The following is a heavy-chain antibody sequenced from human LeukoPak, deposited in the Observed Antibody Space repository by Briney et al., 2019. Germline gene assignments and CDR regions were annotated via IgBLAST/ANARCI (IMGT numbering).Heavy chain of an antibody. D-gene: IGHD1/OR15-1a*01. CDR1: GGSIVSSSSY. V-gene: IGHV4-39*01. CDR2: IYYSGST. CDR3: ARHVWNSGRFDD. Sequence: SETLSLTCTVSGGSIVSSSSYWGWLRQPPGMGLEWIASIYYSGSTYYNPSLKSRVTTSVDTSKKQISLKLSSVTAADTAVYRCARHVWNSGRFDDWGQGTLVTVSS. J-gene: IGHJ5*02.